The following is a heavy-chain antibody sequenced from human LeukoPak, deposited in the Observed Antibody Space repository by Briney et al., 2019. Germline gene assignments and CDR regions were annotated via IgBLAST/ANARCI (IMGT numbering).Heavy chain of an antibody. CDR2: INPNSGGT. V-gene: IGHV1-2*04. CDR3: ARDPRSCYYGADI. CDR1: GYTFTGYY. Sequence: ASVKVSCKASGYTFTGYYMHWVRQAPGQGLEWMGWINPNSGGTNYAQKFQGWVTMTRDTSISTAYMELSRLRSDDTAVYYCARDPRSCYYGADIWGQGTMVTVSS. D-gene: IGHD3-22*01. J-gene: IGHJ3*02.